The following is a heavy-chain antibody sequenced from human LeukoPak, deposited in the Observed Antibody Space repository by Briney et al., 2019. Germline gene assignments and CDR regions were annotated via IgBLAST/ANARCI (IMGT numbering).Heavy chain of an antibody. CDR3: ARAHLRGYSYGYDAFDI. CDR1: GFTFSIYA. D-gene: IGHD5-18*01. Sequence: PGGSLRLSCAASGFTFSIYAMSWVRQAPGKVLEWVSAISGSGGSTYYADSVKGRFTISRDNAKNSLYLQMNSLRAEDTAVYYCARAHLRGYSYGYDAFDIWGQGTMVTVSS. V-gene: IGHV3-23*01. CDR2: ISGSGGST. J-gene: IGHJ3*02.